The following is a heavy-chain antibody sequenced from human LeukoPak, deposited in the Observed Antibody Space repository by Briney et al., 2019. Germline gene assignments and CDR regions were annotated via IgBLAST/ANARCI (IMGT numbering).Heavy chain of an antibody. Sequence: SETLSLTCAVYGGSFSGYCWSWIRQPPGKGLEWIGEINHSGSTNYNPSLKSRVTISVDTSKNQFSLKLSSVTAADTAVYYCARRGYCSSTSCYVGGEYFQHWGQGTLVTVFS. CDR1: GGSFSGYC. V-gene: IGHV4-34*01. CDR3: ARRGYCSSTSCYVGGEYFQH. CDR2: INHSGST. J-gene: IGHJ1*01. D-gene: IGHD2-2*01.